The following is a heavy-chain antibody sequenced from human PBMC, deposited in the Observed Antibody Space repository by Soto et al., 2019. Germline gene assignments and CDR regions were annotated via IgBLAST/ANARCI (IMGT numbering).Heavy chain of an antibody. CDR1: GGSFRGYY. J-gene: IGHJ5*02. CDR2: INHSGST. D-gene: IGHD6-13*01. Sequence: PSETLSLTCAVYGGSFRGYYWSWIRQPPGKGLEWIGEINHSGSTYYNPSLKRRVTISVDTSKNQSSLKLSPVPAADTAVYYCARPGRSIAAAGTVWFDPWGQGALVTVSS. CDR3: ARPGRSIAAAGTVWFDP. V-gene: IGHV4-34*01.